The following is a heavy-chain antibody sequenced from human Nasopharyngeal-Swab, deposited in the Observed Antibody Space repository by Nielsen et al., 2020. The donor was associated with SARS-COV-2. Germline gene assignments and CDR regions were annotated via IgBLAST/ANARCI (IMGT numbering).Heavy chain of an antibody. CDR1: GFNFGNFA. CDR3: AKDKATFCTSSVCYFGMDV. Sequence: GGSLRLSCAASGFNFGNFAMSWVRQAPGKGLEWVATIRADGTSSGISTYYAESVKGRFTISRDSANDILHLQMNSLRAEDSALYYCAKDKATFCTSSVCYFGMDVWGQGTTVTVSS. CDR2: IRADGTSSGIST. D-gene: IGHD2-8*01. J-gene: IGHJ6*02. V-gene: IGHV3-23*01.